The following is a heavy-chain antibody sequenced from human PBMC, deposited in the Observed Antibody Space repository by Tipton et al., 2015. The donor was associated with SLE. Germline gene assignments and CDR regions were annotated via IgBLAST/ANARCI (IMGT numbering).Heavy chain of an antibody. CDR2: IFTSGTT. Sequence: GLVKPSETLSLTCTVSGGSISSGGYYLSWVRQPAGKGLEWIGRIFTSGTTNYKPYLKSRLTISVDTSQNQFSLKLTSVTAADTAVYYCARETDWYFDLWGRGTLVTVSS. CDR3: ARETDWYFDL. J-gene: IGHJ2*01. CDR1: GGSISSGGYY. V-gene: IGHV4-61*02.